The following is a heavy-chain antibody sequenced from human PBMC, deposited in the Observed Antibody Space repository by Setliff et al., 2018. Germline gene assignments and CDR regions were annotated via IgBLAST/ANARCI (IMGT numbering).Heavy chain of an antibody. Sequence: GGSLRLSCAASGFTFSSYAMSWVRQAPGKGLEWVSAISGSGGSTYYADSVKGRFTISRDNSKNTLYLQMNSLRAEDTAVYYCAKDRWDLVVVVPAAIGTWGQGTLVTVSS. V-gene: IGHV3-23*01. CDR3: AKDRWDLVVVVPAAIGT. CDR1: GFTFSSYA. CDR2: ISGSGGST. D-gene: IGHD2-2*01. J-gene: IGHJ5*02.